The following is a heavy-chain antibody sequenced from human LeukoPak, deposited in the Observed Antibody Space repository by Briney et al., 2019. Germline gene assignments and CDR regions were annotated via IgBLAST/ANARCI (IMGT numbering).Heavy chain of an antibody. Sequence: PSETLSLTCTVSGGSISSSSYYWGWIRQPPGKGLEWIGSIYYSGSTYYNPSLKSRVTISVDTSKNQFSLKLSSVTAADTAMYYCARLIDYSSSSAGYWGQGTLVTVSS. J-gene: IGHJ4*02. D-gene: IGHD6-6*01. CDR3: ARLIDYSSSSAGY. V-gene: IGHV4-39*07. CDR2: IYYSGST. CDR1: GGSISSSSYY.